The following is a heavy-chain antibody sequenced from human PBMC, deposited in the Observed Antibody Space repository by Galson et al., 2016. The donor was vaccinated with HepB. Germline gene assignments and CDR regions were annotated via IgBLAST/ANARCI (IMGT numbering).Heavy chain of an antibody. D-gene: IGHD2-15*01. J-gene: IGHJ3*02. Sequence: SVKVSCKASGYTFNAFYMSWVRQAPGQGLEWMGWISAYSGNTNYAQNLQGRVAMTTDTSTSTAYMELRSLRSDDTAVYYFARSRQYGLHDGFDIWGQGTMVTVSS. V-gene: IGHV1-18*04. CDR3: ARSRQYGLHDGFDI. CDR1: GYTFNAFY. CDR2: ISAYSGNT.